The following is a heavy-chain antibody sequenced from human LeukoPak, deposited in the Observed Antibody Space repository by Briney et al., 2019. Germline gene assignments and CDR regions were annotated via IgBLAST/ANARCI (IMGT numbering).Heavy chain of an antibody. J-gene: IGHJ4*02. Sequence: GGSLRLSCAASGFTFSIYSMNWVRQAPGKGLEWVSSISSSSSYIYYADSVKGRFTISRDNAKNSLYLQMNSLRAEDTAVYYCARVPYSYGSRQYYFDYWGQGTLVTVSS. V-gene: IGHV3-21*01. D-gene: IGHD5-18*01. CDR1: GFTFSIYS. CDR3: ARVPYSYGSRQYYFDY. CDR2: ISSSSSYI.